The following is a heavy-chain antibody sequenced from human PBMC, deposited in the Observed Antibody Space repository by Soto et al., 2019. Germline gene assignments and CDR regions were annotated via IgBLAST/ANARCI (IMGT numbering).Heavy chain of an antibody. CDR3: GRDLSFWDYGDYIYFYAMDV. D-gene: IGHD4-17*01. Sequence: HPGGSLRLSCAAPGFSFSSYGMHWVRQAPGKGLEWVAVIWYDGSNKKYADSVKGRFTISRDNFKNTLYLQMNSLRAEDTAVYYCGRDLSFWDYGDYIYFYAMDVWGQGTTVTVSS. V-gene: IGHV3-33*01. CDR1: GFSFSSYG. CDR2: IWYDGSNK. J-gene: IGHJ6*02.